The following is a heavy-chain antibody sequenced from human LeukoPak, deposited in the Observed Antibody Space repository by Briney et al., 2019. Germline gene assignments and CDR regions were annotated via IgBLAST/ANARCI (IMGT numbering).Heavy chain of an antibody. V-gene: IGHV4-61*02. Sequence: SQTLSLTCTVSGGSTSSGSYYWSWIRQPAGKGLEWIGRIYTSGSTNYNPSLKSRVTISVDTSKNQFSLKLSSVTAADTAVYYYARDELSASNDYWGQGTLVTVSS. D-gene: IGHD3-16*02. CDR1: GGSTSSGSYY. J-gene: IGHJ4*02. CDR2: IYTSGST. CDR3: ARDELSASNDY.